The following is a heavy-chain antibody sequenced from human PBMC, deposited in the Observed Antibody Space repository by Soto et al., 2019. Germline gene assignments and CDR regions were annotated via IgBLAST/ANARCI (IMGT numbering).Heavy chain of an antibody. D-gene: IGHD2-21*02. CDR3: ARGGHVVVVTAALDY. Sequence: QVQLVQSGAEVKKPGASVKVSCKASGDTFTDYYIHWVRQAPGQGLEWMGTVNPSGGHTTYAQHFLGRMTMIRDTSTSTLYMELTSLTSGDTAVYYCARGGHVVVVTAALDYWGQGTLGTVSS. CDR1: GDTFTDYY. CDR2: VNPSGGHT. J-gene: IGHJ4*02. V-gene: IGHV1-46*01.